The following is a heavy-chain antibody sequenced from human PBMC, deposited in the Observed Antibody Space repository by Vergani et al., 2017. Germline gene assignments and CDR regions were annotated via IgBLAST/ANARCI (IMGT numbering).Heavy chain of an antibody. CDR1: GFSFSSHA. CDR3: AKAGSDTSGSLQYNFHMDV. CDR2: ISNDGSKK. J-gene: IGHJ6*03. Sequence: QVQLAESGGGRVQPGRSLRLSCAASGFSFSSHAIHWVRQAPGKGLERVAFISNDGSKKYYADSVKGRFTISRDNSKNTLDLQMNRLRTQETAVYYCAKAGSDTSGSLQYNFHMDVWGKGTTVTVS. V-gene: IGHV3-30*18. D-gene: IGHD3-10*01.